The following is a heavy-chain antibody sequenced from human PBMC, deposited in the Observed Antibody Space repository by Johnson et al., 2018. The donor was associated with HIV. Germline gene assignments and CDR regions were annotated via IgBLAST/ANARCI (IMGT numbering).Heavy chain of an antibody. CDR2: ISYDGSNK. CDR1: GFSFSTYG. Sequence: QVQLVESGGGVVQPGGSLRLSCAASGFSFSTYGMHWVRQAPGKGLEWVAVISYDGSNKYYADSVKGRFTISRDNSKNTLYLQMNSLRPEDTAVYYCAREHRGYNFWSGYYPDAFDIWGLGTMVTVSS. V-gene: IGHV3-30*19. J-gene: IGHJ3*02. D-gene: IGHD3-3*01. CDR3: AREHRGYNFWSGYYPDAFDI.